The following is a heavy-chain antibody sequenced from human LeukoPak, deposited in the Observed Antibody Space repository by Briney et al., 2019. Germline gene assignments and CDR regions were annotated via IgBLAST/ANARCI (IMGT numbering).Heavy chain of an antibody. J-gene: IGHJ3*02. CDR3: ARAHYSGVAFDI. CDR1: SGSFSGYY. V-gene: IGHV4-34*01. D-gene: IGHD4-11*01. CDR2: INHSGST. Sequence: PSETLSLTCAVYSGSFSGYYWSWIRQPPGKGLEWIGEINHSGSTNYNPSLKSRVTISVDTSKNQFSLKLSSVTAADTAVYYCARAHYSGVAFDIWGQGTMVTVSS.